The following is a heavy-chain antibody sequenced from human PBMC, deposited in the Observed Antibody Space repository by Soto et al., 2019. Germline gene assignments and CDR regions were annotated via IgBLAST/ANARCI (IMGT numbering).Heavy chain of an antibody. CDR2: IYYSGSS. CDR3: AKSGTHYDWFDP. J-gene: IGHJ5*02. D-gene: IGHD1-26*01. V-gene: IGHV4-30-2*01. Sequence: SQTLSLTCAVSGGSISSGGYSWSWIRQPPGKGLEWIGYIYYSGSSNYSPSLKSRVTISVDTSKNHFSLKLISVTAADTAVYYCAKSGTHYDWFDPWGQGTLVTVSS. CDR1: GGSISSGGYS.